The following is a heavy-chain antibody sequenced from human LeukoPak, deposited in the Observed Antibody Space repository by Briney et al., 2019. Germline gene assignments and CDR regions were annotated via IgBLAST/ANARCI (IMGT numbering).Heavy chain of an antibody. Sequence: ASVKVSCKASGYTFTGYYMHWVRQAPGQGLEWMGWINPNSGGTNYAQKFQGRVTMTRDTSISTAYMELSRLISDDTAVYYCARERVRAYYMDVWGKGTTVTVSS. CDR1: GYTFTGYY. CDR3: ARERVRAYYMDV. CDR2: INPNSGGT. J-gene: IGHJ6*03. V-gene: IGHV1-2*02.